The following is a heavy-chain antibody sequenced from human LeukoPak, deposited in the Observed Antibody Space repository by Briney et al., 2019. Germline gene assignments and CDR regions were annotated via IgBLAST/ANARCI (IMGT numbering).Heavy chain of an antibody. CDR2: IYSGGST. CDR1: GFTVSSNY. CDR3: ARGVDEGAFDI. V-gene: IGHV3-53*01. Sequence: GGSLRLSCAASGFTVSSNYMSWVRQAPGKGLEWVSVIYSGGSTYYADSVTGRFTISRDNSKNTLYLQMNSLRAEDTAVYYCARGVDEGAFDIWGQGTMVTVSS. J-gene: IGHJ3*02.